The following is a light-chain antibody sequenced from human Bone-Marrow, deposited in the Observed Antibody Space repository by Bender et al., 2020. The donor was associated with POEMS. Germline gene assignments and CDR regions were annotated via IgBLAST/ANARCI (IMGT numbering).Light chain of an antibody. Sequence: SYELTQPPSVSVPPGQTASITCSGDKLGNKYAYWYQQKLGQSPVLVIYQDTKRPSGIPERFSGSNSENTATLTISGTQALDEADYYCQAWDRNSVVFGGGTKLTVL. V-gene: IGLV3-1*01. CDR3: QAWDRNSVV. J-gene: IGLJ2*01. CDR1: KLGNKY. CDR2: QDT.